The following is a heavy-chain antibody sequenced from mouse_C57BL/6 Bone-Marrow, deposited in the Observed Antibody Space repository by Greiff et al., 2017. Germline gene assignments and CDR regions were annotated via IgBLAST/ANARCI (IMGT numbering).Heavy chain of an antibody. D-gene: IGHD1-1*01. CDR2: IDPNSGGT. CDR3: ARAPSTTVVADYYAMDY. J-gene: IGHJ4*01. CDR1: GYTFTSYW. V-gene: IGHV1-72*01. Sequence: QVQLQQPGAELVKPGASVKLSCKASGYTFTSYWMHWVKQRPGRGLEWIGRIDPNSGGTKYNEKFKSKATLTVDKPSSTAYMQLSSLTSEDSAVYYCARAPSTTVVADYYAMDYWGQGTSVTVSS.